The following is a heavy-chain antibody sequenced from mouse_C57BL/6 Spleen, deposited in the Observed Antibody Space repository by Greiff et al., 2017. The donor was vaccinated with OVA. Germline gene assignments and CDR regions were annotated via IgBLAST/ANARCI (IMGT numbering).Heavy chain of an antibody. J-gene: IGHJ4*01. D-gene: IGHD1-1*01. CDR3: ARGSYYGSSSLYYAMDY. CDR1: GFTFSDYG. V-gene: IGHV5-17*01. Sequence: EVMLVESGGGLVKPGGSLKLSCAASGFTFSDYGMHWVRQAPEKGLEWVAYIGSGSSTIYYADTVKGRFTISRDNAKNTLFLQMTSLRSEDTAMYYCARGSYYGSSSLYYAMDYWGQGTSVTVSS. CDR2: IGSGSSTI.